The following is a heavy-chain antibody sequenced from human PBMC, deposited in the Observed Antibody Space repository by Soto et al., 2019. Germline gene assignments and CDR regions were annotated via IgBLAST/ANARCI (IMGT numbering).Heavy chain of an antibody. CDR3: ARDNGGDYSDSSGYYQHFDY. CDR1: GFTFSSYE. D-gene: IGHD3-22*01. J-gene: IGHJ4*02. V-gene: IGHV3-48*03. Sequence: PGGSLRLSCAASGFTFSSYEMNWVRQAPGKGLEWVSYISSSGSTIYYADSVKGRFTISRDNAKNSLYLQMNSLRAEDTAVYYCARDNGGDYSDSSGYYQHFDYWGQGTLVTVSS. CDR2: ISSSGSTI.